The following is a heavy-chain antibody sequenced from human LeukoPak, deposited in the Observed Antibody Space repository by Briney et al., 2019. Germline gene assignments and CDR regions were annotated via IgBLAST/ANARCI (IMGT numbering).Heavy chain of an antibody. CDR2: ITGSGGDT. CDR3: AKDETYQ. J-gene: IGHJ4*02. V-gene: IGHV3-23*01. D-gene: IGHD2-2*01. Sequence: GGSLRLSCAASGFTFSSYAMSWVRQAPGKGLEWVSAITGSGGDTYYADSVKGRFTISRDNSKNTLSLQMNSLGPEDTAVYYCAKDETYQWGQGTLVTVSS. CDR1: GFTFSSYA.